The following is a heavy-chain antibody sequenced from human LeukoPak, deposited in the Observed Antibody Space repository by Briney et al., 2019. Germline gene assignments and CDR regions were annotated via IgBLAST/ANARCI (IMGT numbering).Heavy chain of an antibody. D-gene: IGHD3/OR15-3a*01. Sequence: GGSLRLSCAASGFTFSNCGMHWVRQAPGKGLVWVSRIKSDGSSTSYADSVKGRFTITRDSAKNTLYLQMNSLRAEDTAVYYCARGTGNYGYWGQGTLVTVSS. CDR1: GFTFSNCG. CDR2: IKSDGSST. V-gene: IGHV3-74*01. J-gene: IGHJ4*02. CDR3: ARGTGNYGY.